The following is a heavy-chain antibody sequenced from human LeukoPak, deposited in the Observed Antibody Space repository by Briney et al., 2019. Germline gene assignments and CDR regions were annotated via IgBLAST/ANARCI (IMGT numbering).Heavy chain of an antibody. CDR3: ARARGYSYANEYHLDY. J-gene: IGHJ4*02. Sequence: GGSLRLSCAASGFTFSSYAMSWVRQAPGKGLEWVSAIRGSGDMTYYADSVKGRFTVARDNSKTTLYLQMNSLRAEDTAVYYCARARGYSYANEYHLDYWGQGTLVTVSS. V-gene: IGHV3-23*01. CDR1: GFTFSSYA. D-gene: IGHD5-18*01. CDR2: IRGSGDMT.